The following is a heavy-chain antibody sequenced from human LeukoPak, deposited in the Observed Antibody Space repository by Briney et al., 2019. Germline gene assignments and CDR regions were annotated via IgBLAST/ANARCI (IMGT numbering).Heavy chain of an antibody. J-gene: IGHJ6*02. CDR1: GYTFTSYG. CDR3: ARDRVRGAIYYYYYGMDV. D-gene: IGHD3-10*01. Sequence: ALVKVSCKASGYTFTSYGISWVRQAPGQGLEWMGWISAYNGNTNYAQKLQGRVTMTTDTSTSTAYMELRSLRSDDTAVYYCARDRVRGAIYYYYYGMDVWGQGTTVTVSS. V-gene: IGHV1-18*01. CDR2: ISAYNGNT.